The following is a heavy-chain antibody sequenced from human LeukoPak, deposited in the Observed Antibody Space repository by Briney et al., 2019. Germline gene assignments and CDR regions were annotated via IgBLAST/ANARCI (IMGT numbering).Heavy chain of an antibody. CDR1: GCTFTGYY. V-gene: IGHV1-2*02. CDR3: ARPRITMVRGVITYLGY. Sequence: GASVEVSCKASGCTFTGYYMHWVRQAPGQRLEWMGWFNPYSGGTNYAQKIQGRVTMTRDTSISTAYMELSRLRSDDTAVYYCARPRITMVRGVITYLGYWGQGTLVTVSS. CDR2: FNPYSGGT. J-gene: IGHJ4*02. D-gene: IGHD3-10*01.